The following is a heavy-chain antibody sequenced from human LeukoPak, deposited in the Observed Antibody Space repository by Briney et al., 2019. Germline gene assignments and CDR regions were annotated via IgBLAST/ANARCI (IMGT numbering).Heavy chain of an antibody. J-gene: IGHJ4*02. CDR1: GYSFTSYW. Sequence: GESLKISCKGSGYSFTSYWIGWVRQMPGKGLEWMGIIYPGDSGTRYSPSFQGQVTISADKSISTAYLQWSSLKASDTAMYYCARRSYSGYEGDYFDYWGQGTLVTVSS. D-gene: IGHD5-12*01. CDR2: IYPGDSGT. V-gene: IGHV5-51*01. CDR3: ARRSYSGYEGDYFDY.